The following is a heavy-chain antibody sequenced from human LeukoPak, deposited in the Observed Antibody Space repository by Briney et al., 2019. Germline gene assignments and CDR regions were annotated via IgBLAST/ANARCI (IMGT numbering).Heavy chain of an antibody. V-gene: IGHV1-46*01. CDR2: ISPSGGST. CDR3: ARVHIVATPVAFDI. D-gene: IGHD5-12*01. Sequence: ASVKVSCRAFGYTFTSNYMHWVRRAPGQGPVGMGVISPSGGSTTYAQNIQGSVNLTRHMSTRTDYLELSSLRSEDTAAYYCARVHIVATPVAFDIWGQGTMVTVSS. J-gene: IGHJ3*02. CDR1: GYTFTSNY.